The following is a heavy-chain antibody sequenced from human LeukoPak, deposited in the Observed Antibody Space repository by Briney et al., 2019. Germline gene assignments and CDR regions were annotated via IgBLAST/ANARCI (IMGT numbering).Heavy chain of an antibody. D-gene: IGHD3-3*01. V-gene: IGHV1-8*01. J-gene: IGHJ4*02. CDR1: GYTFTSYD. Sequence: ASVKVSCKASGYTFTSYDINWVRQATGQGLEWMGWMNPNSGNTGYAQKFQGRVTMTRNTSISTAYMELSSLRSEDTAVYYCARTGNRIFWSGYTMLYWGQGTLVTVSS. CDR2: MNPNSGNT. CDR3: ARTGNRIFWSGYTMLY.